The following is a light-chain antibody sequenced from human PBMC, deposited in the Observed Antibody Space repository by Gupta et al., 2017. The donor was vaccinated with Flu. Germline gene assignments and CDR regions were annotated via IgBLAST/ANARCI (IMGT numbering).Light chain of an antibody. CDR3: QQYNNWPPPT. V-gene: IGKV3-15*01. Sequence: EIVMTQSPATLSVSPGERATLSCRASQSVSSNLAWYQQKPGQAPRLLIYGASTRDTGITARFSGSGSGKEFTLTISSLQSEDFAVYYCQQYNNWPPPTFGRGTRLEMK. J-gene: IGKJ4*01. CDR2: GAS. CDR1: QSVSSN.